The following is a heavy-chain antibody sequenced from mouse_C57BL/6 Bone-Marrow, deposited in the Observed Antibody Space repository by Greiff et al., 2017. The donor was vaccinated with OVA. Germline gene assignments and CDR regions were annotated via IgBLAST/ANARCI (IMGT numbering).Heavy chain of an antibody. V-gene: IGHV2-9*01. J-gene: IGHJ4*01. CDR3: AKQYYGSPYYYAMDY. D-gene: IGHD1-1*01. CDR1: GFSLTSYG. Sequence: VNVVESGPGLVAPSQSLSITCTVSGFSLTSYGVDWVRQPPGKGLEWLGVIWGGGSTNYNSALMSRLSISKDNSKSQVFLKMNSLQTDDTAMYYCAKQYYGSPYYYAMDYWGQGTSVTVSS. CDR2: IWGGGST.